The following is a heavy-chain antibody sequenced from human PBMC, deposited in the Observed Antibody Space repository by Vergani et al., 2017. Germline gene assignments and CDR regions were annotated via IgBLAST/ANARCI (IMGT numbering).Heavy chain of an antibody. V-gene: IGHV1-46*03. Sequence: VLLVQSGAEVKKPGASVRVSCKTSGYTFTNYYIHWVRQAPGQGLEWMGIINPSGGSTTYAQQFQGRLTMTRDTSTSTVYMDLSNLRSEDTAVYYFARPHGDILPPDPRRLDYWGQGTLVTVSS. CDR3: ARPHGDILPPDPRRLDY. CDR1: GYTFTNYY. J-gene: IGHJ4*02. CDR2: INPSGGST.